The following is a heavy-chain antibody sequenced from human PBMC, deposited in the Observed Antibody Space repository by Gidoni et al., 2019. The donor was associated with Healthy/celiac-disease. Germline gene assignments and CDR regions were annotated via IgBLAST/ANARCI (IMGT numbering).Heavy chain of an antibody. CDR2: ISSSGSTI. CDR3: AAEGYNWNDDLVFDY. CDR1: GFTFSSYE. D-gene: IGHD1-1*01. Sequence: EVQLVEPGGGLVQPGGSLRLSCAASGFTFSSYEMNWVRQAPGKGLAWVSYISSSGSTIYYADSVKGRFTISRDNAKNSLYLQMNSLRAEDTAVYYCAAEGYNWNDDLVFDYWGQGTLVTVSS. V-gene: IGHV3-48*03. J-gene: IGHJ4*02.